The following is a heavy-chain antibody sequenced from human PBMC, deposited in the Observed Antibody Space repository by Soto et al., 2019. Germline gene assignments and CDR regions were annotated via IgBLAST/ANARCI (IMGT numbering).Heavy chain of an antibody. CDR1: VGSFTSSTYY. CDR2: IFHSGST. V-gene: IGHV4-39*01. Sequence: QLQLQESGPRLVKPAETLSLTCIVSVGSFTSSTYYGGWIRQPPGKGLGWIGSIFHSGSTYYNPALKTRVTLSVDTSKYRFYLRLSSVPAADTSVYYCASAPGFDLFDSWGQGTLVTVSS. D-gene: IGHD2-21*01. CDR3: ASAPGFDLFDS. J-gene: IGHJ4*02.